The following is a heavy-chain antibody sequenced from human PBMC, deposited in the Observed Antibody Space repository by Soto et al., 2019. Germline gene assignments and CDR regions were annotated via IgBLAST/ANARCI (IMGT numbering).Heavy chain of an antibody. Sequence: WRTLRLSCEASGFTLSTYTMNWVRQAPGKGLERISEMSSGSSNIYYADSVRGRFTLSRDNAKRSLSLQMNTQRDEDTSVYYCARGPHGLPSMDWKERNYFHHNAMDVWGQGSTVTVSS. CDR1: GFTLSTYT. CDR2: MSSGSSNI. V-gene: IGHV3-48*02. J-gene: IGHJ6*02. D-gene: IGHD1-1*01. CDR3: ARGPHGLPSMDWKERNYFHHNAMDV.